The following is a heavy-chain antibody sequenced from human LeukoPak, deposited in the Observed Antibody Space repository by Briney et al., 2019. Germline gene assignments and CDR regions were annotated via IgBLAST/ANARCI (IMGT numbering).Heavy chain of an antibody. V-gene: IGHV3-21*06. CDR2: ISGNSRYI. Sequence: GGSLRLSCAASEFTFSSYSMTWVRQAPGKGLEWVSSISGNSRYIYYADSMRGRFTISRDNAKNSLYLQMNSLKPEDTAVYYCARVAEAAAFDSWGHGTLVTVSS. D-gene: IGHD6-13*01. CDR3: ARVAEAAAFDS. J-gene: IGHJ4*01. CDR1: EFTFSSYS.